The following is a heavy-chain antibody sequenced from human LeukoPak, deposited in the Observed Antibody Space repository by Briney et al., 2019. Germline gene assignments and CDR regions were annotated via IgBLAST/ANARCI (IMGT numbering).Heavy chain of an antibody. CDR2: IWYDGSKK. CDR3: ARDRPYGGPLY. Sequence: GGALRLSCAASGFTFSSYGMHWVRQAPGKGMEWVAVIWYDGSKKYYADSVKGRFTISRGNSKNTVYLQMNSLRAEDTAVYYCARDRPYGGPLYWGQGTLVTVSS. V-gene: IGHV3-33*01. D-gene: IGHD4-23*01. J-gene: IGHJ4*02. CDR1: GFTFSSYG.